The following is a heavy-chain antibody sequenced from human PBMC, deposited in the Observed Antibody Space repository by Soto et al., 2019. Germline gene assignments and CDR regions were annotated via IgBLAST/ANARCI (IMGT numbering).Heavy chain of an antibody. V-gene: IGHV3-23*01. D-gene: IGHD3-16*01. CDR3: GKMGGGHAFDI. Sequence: EVQLLESGGGLVQPGGSLRLSCAASGFTFSSYAMNWVRQAPGKGLEWVSAISGSGGSTYYADSVKGRFTISRDNSKNKPESQKNSPRGGETARYFCGKMGGGHAFDIWGQGTMVTVSS. CDR1: GFTFSSYA. J-gene: IGHJ3*02. CDR2: ISGSGGST.